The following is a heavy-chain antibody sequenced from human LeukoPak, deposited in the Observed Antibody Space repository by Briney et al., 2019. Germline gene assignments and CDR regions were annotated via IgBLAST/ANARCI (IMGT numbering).Heavy chain of an antibody. CDR1: GFTFSDYA. D-gene: IGHD3-22*01. Sequence: GGSLRLSCAASGFTFSDYAMTWVRQGPGKGLEWVSSVTAGGGGTYYADSVKGRFTISRDNSKNTLYLQMNSLRAEDTAVYYCAKDTLETYYYDSSGYPWGQGTLVTVSS. V-gene: IGHV3-23*01. J-gene: IGHJ4*02. CDR2: VTAGGGGT. CDR3: AKDTLETYYYDSSGYP.